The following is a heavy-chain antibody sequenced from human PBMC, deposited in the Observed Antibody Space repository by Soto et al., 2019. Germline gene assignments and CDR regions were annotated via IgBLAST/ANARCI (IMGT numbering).Heavy chain of an antibody. J-gene: IGHJ4*02. CDR1: GGTFSSYA. D-gene: IGHD2-2*02. CDR2: SIPIFGTA. V-gene: IGHV1-69*01. Sequence: QVQLVQSGAEVKKPGSSVNVSCKASGGTFSSYAISWVRQAPGQGLDWMGGSIPIFGTANYAQKFQGRVTLTADESTSTAYMELSSLRSEDTAVYYCASGDIVVVPAAIEDGTTYMTHDYWGQGTLVTVSS. CDR3: ASGDIVVVPAAIEDGTTYMTHDY.